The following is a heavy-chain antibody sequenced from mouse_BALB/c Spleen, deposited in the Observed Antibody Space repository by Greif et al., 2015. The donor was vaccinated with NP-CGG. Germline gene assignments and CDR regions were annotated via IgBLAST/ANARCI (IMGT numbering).Heavy chain of an antibody. D-gene: IGHD2-4*01. J-gene: IGHJ2*01. CDR3: ASMITTYYLDY. V-gene: IGHV3-8*02. CDR1: GDSINSGY. Sequence: DVRLQESGPSLLKPSQTLSLTCSVTGDSINSGYWNWIRKFPGNNLEYIGYISYSGSTYYNPSLKSRISITRDTSKNQYCQQLNYVTTEETATYSCASMITTYYLDYWVQGTTHAVAS. CDR2: ISYSGST.